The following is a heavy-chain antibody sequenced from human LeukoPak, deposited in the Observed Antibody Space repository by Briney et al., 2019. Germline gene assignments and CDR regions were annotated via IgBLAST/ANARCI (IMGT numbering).Heavy chain of an antibody. J-gene: IGHJ4*02. CDR1: GYTFTNYY. V-gene: IGHV1-2*02. CDR2: INPNRGVT. Sequence: ASVKVSCKASGYTFTNYYIHWVRQAPGQGLEWMGWINPNRGVTNYAQKFKGRVTMTRDTSISTAYMELSRLRSDDTAVFYCAIHIVTRPFDYWGQGTLVTVSS. CDR3: AIHIVTRPFDY. D-gene: IGHD5-12*01.